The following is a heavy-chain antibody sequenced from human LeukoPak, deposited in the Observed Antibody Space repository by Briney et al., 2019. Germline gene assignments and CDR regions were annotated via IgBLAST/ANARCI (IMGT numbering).Heavy chain of an antibody. D-gene: IGHD6-19*01. V-gene: IGHV1-2*02. J-gene: IGHJ5*02. CDR1: RYSFTEYF. Sequence: ASVKVSCTSSRYSFTEYFMHWVRQAPGQGLVWMGWIYPNCGGKSAAQKCQGRVTLSRDTHITTVYMEVSWLTSHDTASYSSSRADRLDGGRYVSGPWGQKTLVTVSS. CDR2: IYPNCGGK. CDR3: SRADRLDGGRYVSGP.